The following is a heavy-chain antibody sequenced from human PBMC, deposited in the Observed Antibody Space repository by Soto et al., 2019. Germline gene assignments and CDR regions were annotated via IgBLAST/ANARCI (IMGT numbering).Heavy chain of an antibody. CDR1: GGSFSGYY. CDR2: INHSGST. J-gene: IGHJ3*02. Sequence: SETLSLTCAVYGGSFSGYYWSWIRQPPGKGLEWIGEINHSGSTNYNPSLKSRVTISVDASKNQFSLKLSSVTAADTAVYYCARYYSSGWYRRAFDIWGQGTMVTVSS. V-gene: IGHV4-34*01. CDR3: ARYYSSGWYRRAFDI. D-gene: IGHD6-19*01.